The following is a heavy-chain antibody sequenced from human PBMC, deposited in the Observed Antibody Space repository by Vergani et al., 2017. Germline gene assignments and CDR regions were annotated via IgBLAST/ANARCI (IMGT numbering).Heavy chain of an antibody. Sequence: EVQLVESGGGLVQPGGSLRLSCAASGFTFSSYEMNWVRQAPGKGLEWVSYISSSGSTIYYADSVKGRFTISRDNAKNSLYLQMNSLRAEDTAVYYCARYLKNDYGDYERGLGSSGYWGQGTLVTVSS. CDR1: GFTFSSYE. D-gene: IGHD4-17*01. V-gene: IGHV3-48*03. J-gene: IGHJ4*02. CDR3: ARYLKNDYGDYERGLGSSGY. CDR2: ISSSGSTI.